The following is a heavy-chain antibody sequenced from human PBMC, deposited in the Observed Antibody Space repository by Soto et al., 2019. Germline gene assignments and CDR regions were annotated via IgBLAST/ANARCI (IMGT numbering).Heavy chain of an antibody. D-gene: IGHD5-12*01. Sequence: QLQLVQSAAEVKKPGASVRVSCKAYDYPVIKYGISWIGQAPEQGREWMGWIKDDSGYTNYAQKFQGKDTMTADTSSDTAFMELRCLRLDDTAEYFCATSYESWFDPWVQGTLFSVSS. CDR2: IKDDSGYT. CDR3: ATSYESWFDP. V-gene: IGHV1-18*04. CDR1: DYPVIKYG. J-gene: IGHJ5*02.